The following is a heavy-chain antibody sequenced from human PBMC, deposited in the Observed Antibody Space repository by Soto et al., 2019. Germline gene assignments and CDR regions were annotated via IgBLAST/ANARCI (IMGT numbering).Heavy chain of an antibody. D-gene: IGHD1-26*01. CDR1: GGSISSYY. CDR3: ARVEPRWELLGIASCYFDL. V-gene: IGHV4-59*01. J-gene: IGHJ2*01. CDR2: IYYSGSA. Sequence: PSETLSLTCTVSGGSISSYYWSWIRQPPGKGLEWIGYIYYSGSANYSPSLKSRVTISVDTSKNQFSLKLSSVTAADTAVYYCARVEPRWELLGIASCYFDLWGRGTLVTVSS.